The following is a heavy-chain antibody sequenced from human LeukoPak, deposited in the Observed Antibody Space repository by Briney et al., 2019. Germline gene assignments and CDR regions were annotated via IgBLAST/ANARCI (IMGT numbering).Heavy chain of an antibody. CDR2: INHSGST. D-gene: IGHD7-27*01. CDR3: VREAPGDRTLN. J-gene: IGHJ4*02. Sequence: SETLSLTCAVYGGSFSGYYWSWIRQPPGKGLEWIGEINHSGSTNNNPSLKSRVTISIDTSKNHFSLRLSSVTAADTAVYYCVREAPGDRTLNWGQGALVTVSS. V-gene: IGHV4-34*01. CDR1: GGSFSGYY.